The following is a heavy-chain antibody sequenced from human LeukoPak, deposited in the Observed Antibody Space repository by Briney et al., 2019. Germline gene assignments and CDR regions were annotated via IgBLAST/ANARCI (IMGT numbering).Heavy chain of an antibody. CDR1: GYSISSGYY. Sequence: PSETLSFTCTVSGYSISSGYYWGWIRQPPGKGLEWIGSIYHSGSTYYNPSLKGRVTISVDTSKNQFSLKLSSVTAADTAVYYCARDDAFDIWGQGTMVTVSS. V-gene: IGHV4-38-2*02. CDR3: ARDDAFDI. CDR2: IYHSGST. J-gene: IGHJ3*02.